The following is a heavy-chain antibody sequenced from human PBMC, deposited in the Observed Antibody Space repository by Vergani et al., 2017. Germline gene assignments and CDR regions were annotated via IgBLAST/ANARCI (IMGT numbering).Heavy chain of an antibody. V-gene: IGHV4-39*07. CDR3: ARDNRYSGYIDY. J-gene: IGHJ4*02. D-gene: IGHD5-12*01. Sequence: QLHLQESGPGLVKPSETLSLTCTVSGSSITSSSYYWGWIRQPPGKGLEWIGNIYHSGGAYYNPSLKGRVTISVDTSKNQFSLKLSSVTAADTAVYYCARDNRYSGYIDYWGQGTLVTVSS. CDR2: IYHSGGA. CDR1: GSSITSSSYY.